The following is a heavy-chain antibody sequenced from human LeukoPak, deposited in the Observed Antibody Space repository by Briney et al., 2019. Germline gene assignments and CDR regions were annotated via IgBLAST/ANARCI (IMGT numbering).Heavy chain of an antibody. CDR2: ISTKTSDS. Sequence: ASVKVSCKASGYTFSSYVLTWVRQAPGQGLEWMGRISTKTSDSVYAQKLQGRVTMTTDTSTSTAYLELRSLSSDDTAVYYCARTMTTLPTHGELDLWGQGTQVTVSS. J-gene: IGHJ5*02. CDR3: ARTMTTLPTHGELDL. V-gene: IGHV1-18*01. D-gene: IGHD4-17*01. CDR1: GYTFSSYV.